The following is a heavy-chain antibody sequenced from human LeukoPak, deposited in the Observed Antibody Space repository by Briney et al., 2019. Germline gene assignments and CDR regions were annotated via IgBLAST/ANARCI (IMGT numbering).Heavy chain of an antibody. Sequence: GASVKVSCKASGYTFTGYYMHWVRQAPGQGLEWMGWINPNSGGTNYAQKFQGRVTMTRDTSISTAYMELSRLRSDDTAVYYCARAKVVNVGDLRSGHNWIGAFDIWGQGTMVTVSS. CDR3: ARAKVVNVGDLRSGHNWIGAFDI. CDR2: INPNSGGT. V-gene: IGHV1-2*02. CDR1: GYTFTGYY. J-gene: IGHJ3*02. D-gene: IGHD5-12*01.